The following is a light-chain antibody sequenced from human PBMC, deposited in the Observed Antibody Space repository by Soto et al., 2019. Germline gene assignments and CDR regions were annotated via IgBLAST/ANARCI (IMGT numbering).Light chain of an antibody. V-gene: IGKV1-27*01. CDR1: QGISNF. CDR2: AAS. J-gene: IGKJ3*01. Sequence: DIQMTQSPSSLSASVGDRVTITCRASQGISNFLAWYQQKPGKVPKLLIFAASTLQSGVPSRFSGSGSGTDFTLTSSSLQPEDVATYYCQKYNPAPIFTFGPGTKVDIK. CDR3: QKYNPAPIFT.